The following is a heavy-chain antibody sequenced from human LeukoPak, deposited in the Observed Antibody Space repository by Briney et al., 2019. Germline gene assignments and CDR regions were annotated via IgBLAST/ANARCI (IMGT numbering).Heavy chain of an antibody. D-gene: IGHD6-6*01. CDR2: IYYTGSA. CDR3: ARHRAYGSSSPFDY. Sequence: SETLSLTCSVSGGSISSLYWSWIRQPPGKGLEWIGYIYYTGSANYNPSLNSRVTMFVDMSKNQFSLRLSSVTAADTAVYYCARHRAYGSSSPFDYWGQGTLVTVSS. J-gene: IGHJ4*02. V-gene: IGHV4-59*08. CDR1: GGSISSLY.